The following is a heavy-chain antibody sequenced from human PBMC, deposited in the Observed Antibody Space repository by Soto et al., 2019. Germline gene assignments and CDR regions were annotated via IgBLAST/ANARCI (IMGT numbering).Heavy chain of an antibody. V-gene: IGHV4-61*01. CDR2: IYYSGST. CDR1: GGSVSSGSYY. J-gene: IGHJ6*02. D-gene: IGHD3-9*01. CDR3: ARGIVGATFHDDILTGDV. Sequence: SETLSLTCTVSGGSVSSGSYYWSWIRQPPGKGLEWIGYIYYSGSTNYDPSLKSRFTISVDTSKNQFSLKRSSVTAADTAVYYCARGIVGATFHDDILTGDVWGQGTTVTVSS.